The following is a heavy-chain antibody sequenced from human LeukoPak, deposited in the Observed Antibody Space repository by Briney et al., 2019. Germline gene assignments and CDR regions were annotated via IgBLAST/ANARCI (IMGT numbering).Heavy chain of an antibody. J-gene: IGHJ6*02. D-gene: IGHD5-24*01. CDR2: MSSRSGII. CDR3: AGGLLEAQGWLQWLGTVYSMDV. V-gene: IGHV3-11*01. Sequence: GGSLRLSCVASGFNFSDYYMNWIRQSPGKGLEWISYMSSRSGIIYYADSVKGRFTISRDNARNSLYLQMNSLRVDDTAVYYCAGGLLEAQGWLQWLGTVYSMDVWGQGTPVTVSS. CDR1: GFNFSDYY.